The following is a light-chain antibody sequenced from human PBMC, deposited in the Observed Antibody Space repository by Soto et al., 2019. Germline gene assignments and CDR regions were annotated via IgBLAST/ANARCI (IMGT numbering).Light chain of an antibody. CDR2: SVS. CDR3: HHYETGRLT. Sequence: IVLTQSPGTLSLSPGERATLSCRASQSVTTTYVAWYQQKPGQAPRLLVHSVSDSATGIPYRCSGSGSGTDFTLTLSRREPEDFAVYYCHHYETGRLTFGQGPKVDIQ. CDR1: QSVTTTY. J-gene: IGKJ1*01. V-gene: IGKV3-20*01.